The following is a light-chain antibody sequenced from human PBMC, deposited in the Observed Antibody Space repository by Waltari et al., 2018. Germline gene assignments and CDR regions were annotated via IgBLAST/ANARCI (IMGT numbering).Light chain of an antibody. CDR3: QHYVSLPVT. CDR2: GGS. V-gene: IGKV3-20*01. Sequence: EIVLTQSPGARYLSPGERATRSCRASQRVVRSLAWYQQQPGQAPRLLIYGGSNRATGILQTFCGSGAATDFSLTTIRLEPEDFSVYYCQHYVSLPVTFGQGTRVEIK. CDR1: QRVVRS. J-gene: IGKJ1*01.